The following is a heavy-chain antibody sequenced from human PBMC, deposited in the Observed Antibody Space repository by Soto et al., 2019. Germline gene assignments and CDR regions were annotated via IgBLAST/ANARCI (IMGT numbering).Heavy chain of an antibody. Sequence: GGSLRLSCAASGFTFSSYAMSWVRQAPGKGLEWVSAISGSGGSTYYADSVKGRFTISRDNSKNTLYLQMNSLRAEDTAVYYCAKERDSSSWYAIEDNWFDPWGQGTLVTVSS. CDR2: ISGSGGST. CDR1: GFTFSSYA. CDR3: AKERDSSSWYAIEDNWFDP. V-gene: IGHV3-23*01. J-gene: IGHJ5*02. D-gene: IGHD6-13*01.